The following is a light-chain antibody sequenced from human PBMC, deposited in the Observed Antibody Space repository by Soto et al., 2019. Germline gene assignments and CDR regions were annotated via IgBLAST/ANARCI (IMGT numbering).Light chain of an antibody. CDR3: QQYGSSGT. CDR2: GAS. J-gene: IGKJ1*01. CDR1: QSVGSH. Sequence: EIVMTQSPVTLSVSPGERATLSCRASQSVGSHLAWYQQRPGQAPRLLIYGASNRATGIPDRFSGSGSGTDFTLTISRLEPEDFAVYYCQQYGSSGTFGQGTKVDIK. V-gene: IGKV3-20*01.